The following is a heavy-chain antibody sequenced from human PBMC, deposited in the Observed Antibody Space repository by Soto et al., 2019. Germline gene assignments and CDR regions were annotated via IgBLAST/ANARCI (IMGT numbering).Heavy chain of an antibody. CDR1: GFPFGTHW. Sequence: GGSLRLSCAASGFPFGTHWMTWVRQAPGKGLEWVANINHDGGEKYYADSVKGGFTISRDNARNSLYLQMNSLRAEDTAVYYCATINLVATIPFYSWGQGALVTVSS. CDR2: INHDGGEK. V-gene: IGHV3-7*01. J-gene: IGHJ4*02. D-gene: IGHD5-12*01. CDR3: ATINLVATIPFYS.